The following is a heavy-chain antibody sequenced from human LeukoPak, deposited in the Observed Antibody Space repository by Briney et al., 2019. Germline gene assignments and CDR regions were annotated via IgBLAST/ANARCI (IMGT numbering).Heavy chain of an antibody. CDR2: IKSKTDGGTT. Sequence: GGSLRLSCAASGFTFSNAWMSWVRQAPGKGLEWVGRIKSKTDGGTTDYAAPVKGRFTISRDDSKNTLYLQMNSLKTEDTAVYYCTTIGDQYCSGGSCYDFDYWGQGTLVTVSS. CDR3: TTIGDQYCSGGSCYDFDY. CDR1: GFTFSNAW. D-gene: IGHD2-15*01. J-gene: IGHJ4*02. V-gene: IGHV3-15*01.